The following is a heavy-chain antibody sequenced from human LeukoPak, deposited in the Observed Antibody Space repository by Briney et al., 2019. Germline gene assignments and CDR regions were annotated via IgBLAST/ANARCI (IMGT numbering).Heavy chain of an antibody. CDR3: VRRSPRDCSTTSCYSSSWYFDY. V-gene: IGHV3-64D*06. CDR2: IGINGGST. CDR1: GFTFSSYA. J-gene: IGHJ4*02. D-gene: IGHD2-2*02. Sequence: GGSLRLSCSASGFTFSSYAMHWVRQTPGKGLEYVSAIGINGGSTYYTDSVKGRFTISRDNAKNTLYLQMSSLRAEDTAVYYCVRRSPRDCSTTSCYSSSWYFDYWGQGTLVTVSS.